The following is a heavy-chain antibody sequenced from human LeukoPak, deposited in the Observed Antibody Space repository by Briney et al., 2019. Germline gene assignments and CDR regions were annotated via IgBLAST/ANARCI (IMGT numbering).Heavy chain of an antibody. J-gene: IGHJ4*02. V-gene: IGHV3-11*04. D-gene: IGHD5-18*01. CDR2: ISSSGSTI. Sequence: GGSLRLSCAASGFTFSDYYMSWIRQAPGKGLEWVSYISSSGSTIYYADSVKGRFTISRDHDKNSLYLQMNSLRDEDTAVYYCARGIWDTAMVGYYFDYWGQGTLVTVSS. CDR3: ARGIWDTAMVGYYFDY. CDR1: GFTFSDYY.